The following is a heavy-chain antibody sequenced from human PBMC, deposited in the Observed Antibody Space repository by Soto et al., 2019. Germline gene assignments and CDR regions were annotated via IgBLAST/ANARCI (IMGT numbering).Heavy chain of an antibody. D-gene: IGHD3-9*01. Sequence: QVQLVESGGGVVQPGRSLRLSCAASGFTFSSYAMHWVRQAPGKGLEWVAVISHDGSNKYYADSVKGRFTISRDNSKNTLYLQMNSLRAEDTVVYYCASRSDTYLDWTIWGQGTMVTVSS. CDR2: ISHDGSNK. J-gene: IGHJ3*02. CDR1: GFTFSSYA. V-gene: IGHV3-30-3*01. CDR3: ASRSDTYLDWTI.